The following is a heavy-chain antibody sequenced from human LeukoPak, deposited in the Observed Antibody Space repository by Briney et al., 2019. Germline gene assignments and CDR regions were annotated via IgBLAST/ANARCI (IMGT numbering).Heavy chain of an antibody. CDR1: GFTFSSYW. CDR2: IKQDGSEE. Sequence: AGGSLRLSCTASGFTFSSYWMTWVRQAPGKGLEWVANIKQDGSEEYYVDSVRGRFTISRDNVKKSLYLQMNTLRAEDTAVYYCARDVGQQLVPWVYYYYGMDVWGQGTTVTVSS. D-gene: IGHD6-13*01. CDR3: ARDVGQQLVPWVYYYYGMDV. V-gene: IGHV3-7*01. J-gene: IGHJ6*02.